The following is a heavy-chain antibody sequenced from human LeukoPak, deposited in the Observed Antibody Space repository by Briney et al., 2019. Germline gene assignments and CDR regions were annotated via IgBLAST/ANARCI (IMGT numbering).Heavy chain of an antibody. CDR2: ISYDGSNK. V-gene: IGHV3-30-3*01. D-gene: IGHD4/OR15-4a*01. CDR3: ARDPGAFPYFFDC. CDR1: GFTFSSYA. J-gene: IGHJ4*02. Sequence: GRSLRLSCAASGFTFSSYAMHWVRQAPGKGLEWVAVISYDGSNKYCADSVRGRFTISRDNSKNTLYLQMNSLRVEDTAVYFCARDPGAFPYFFDCWGQGTLVTVSS.